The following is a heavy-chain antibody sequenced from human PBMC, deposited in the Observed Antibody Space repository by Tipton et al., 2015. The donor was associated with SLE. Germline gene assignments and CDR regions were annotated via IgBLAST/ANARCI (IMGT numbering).Heavy chain of an antibody. V-gene: IGHV4-34*01. CDR2: INHSGST. D-gene: IGHD7-27*01. CDR1: GGSFSGYY. J-gene: IGHJ3*02. CDR3: ASPSGPLTGAFDAFDI. Sequence: LRLSCAVYGGSFSGYYWSWIRQPPGKGLEWIGEINHSGSTNYNPSLKSRVTISVDTSKNQFSLKLSSVTAADTAVYYCASPSGPLTGAFDAFDIWGQGTMVTVSS.